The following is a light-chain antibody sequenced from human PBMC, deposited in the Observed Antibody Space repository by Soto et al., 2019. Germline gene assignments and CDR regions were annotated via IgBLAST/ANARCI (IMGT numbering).Light chain of an antibody. CDR3: QQTNIFPYT. Sequence: DIQMTQSPSSVSASVGDRVTFTCRARQGISSWLAWYQQKPGKAPKLLIYAASTLQGAVPSRFSGRGSGTDFSLTISSLQPEDFATYYCQQTNIFPYTFGQGTKLEIK. V-gene: IGKV1D-12*01. J-gene: IGKJ2*01. CDR2: AAS. CDR1: QGISSW.